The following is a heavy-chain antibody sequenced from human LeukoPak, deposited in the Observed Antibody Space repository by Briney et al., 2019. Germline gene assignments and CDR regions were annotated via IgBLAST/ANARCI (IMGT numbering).Heavy chain of an antibody. CDR3: AADTYSSSSPTFDP. J-gene: IGHJ5*02. V-gene: IGHV1-58*02. CDR2: IVVGSGNT. Sequence: ASVKVSCKASGFTFTSSAMQWVRQARGQRLEWIGWIVVGSGNTNYAQKFQERVTITRDMSTSTAYMELSSLRSEDTAVYYCAADTYSSSSPTFDPWGQGTLVTVSS. CDR1: GFTFTSSA. D-gene: IGHD6-6*01.